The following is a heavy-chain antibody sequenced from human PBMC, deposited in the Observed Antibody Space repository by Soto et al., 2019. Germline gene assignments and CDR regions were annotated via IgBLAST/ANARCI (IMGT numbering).Heavy chain of an antibody. CDR2: ISGSGGST. Sequence: GGSLRLSCAASGFTFSSYAMSWVRQAPGKGLEWVSAISGSGGSTYYADSVEGRFTISRDNSKNTLYLQMNSLRAEDTAVYYCAKDLYSSSWYYYYGMDVWGQGT. J-gene: IGHJ6*02. CDR1: GFTFSSYA. V-gene: IGHV3-23*01. CDR3: AKDLYSSSWYYYYGMDV. D-gene: IGHD6-13*01.